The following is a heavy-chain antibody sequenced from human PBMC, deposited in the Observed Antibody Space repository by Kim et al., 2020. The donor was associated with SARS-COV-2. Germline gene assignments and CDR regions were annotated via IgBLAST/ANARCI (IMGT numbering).Heavy chain of an antibody. CDR1: GGSISSSSYY. V-gene: IGHV4-39*01. CDR3: ARQQPAAGDPSDY. J-gene: IGHJ4*02. CDR2: IYYSGST. Sequence: SETLSLTCTVSGGSISSSSYYWGWIRQPPGKGLEWIGSIYYSGSTYYNPSLKSRVTISVDTSKNQFSLKLSSVTAADTAVYYCARQQPAAGDPSDYWGQGTLVTVSS. D-gene: IGHD6-13*01.